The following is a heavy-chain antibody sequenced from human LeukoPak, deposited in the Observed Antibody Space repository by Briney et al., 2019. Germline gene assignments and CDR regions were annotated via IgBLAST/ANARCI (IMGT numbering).Heavy chain of an antibody. CDR3: ARVVVSSSSDYFDY. D-gene: IGHD6-6*01. V-gene: IGHV3-30-3*01. CDR2: ISYDGSNK. CDR1: GFTFSSYA. J-gene: IGHJ4*02. Sequence: GRSLRLSCAASGFTFSSYAMHWVRQAPGKGLEWVAVISYDGSNKYYADSVKGRFTISRDNSKNTLYLQMNSLRAEDTAVYYCARVVVSSSSDYFDYWGQGTLVTVSS.